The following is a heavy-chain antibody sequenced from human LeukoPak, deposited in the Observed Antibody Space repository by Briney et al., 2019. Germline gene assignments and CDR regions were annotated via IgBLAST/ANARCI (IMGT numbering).Heavy chain of an antibody. V-gene: IGHV3-48*02. CDR1: GFIFSSYA. J-gene: IGHJ5*01. CDR3: ATSERGCNYGDNWFDS. Sequence: GGSLRLSCAGSGFIFSSYAMNWVRQAPGKGLEWVSYISSGSSTIYYADSVKGRFTISRDNARNSLDLQMNSLRDEDTAVYYCATSERGCNYGDNWFDSWGQGTLVTVSS. D-gene: IGHD5-18*01. CDR2: ISSGSSTI.